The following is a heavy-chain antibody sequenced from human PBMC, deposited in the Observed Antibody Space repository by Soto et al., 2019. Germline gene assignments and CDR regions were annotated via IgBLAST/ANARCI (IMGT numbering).Heavy chain of an antibody. V-gene: IGHV4-4*02. D-gene: IGHD6-25*01. CDR3: ARVFSSGSGWMYYFDF. CDR1: SDSIAGENW. CDR2: IFHTGGT. Sequence: QVQLQESGPGLVKPSETLSLTCTVSSDSIAGENWWSWVRQPPGMGLEWIGEIFHTGGTNYNPSLKGRVTMEVDKSKNQFPFKLISATAADTAVYYCARVFSSGSGWMYYFDFWGQGTLVSVSS. J-gene: IGHJ4*02.